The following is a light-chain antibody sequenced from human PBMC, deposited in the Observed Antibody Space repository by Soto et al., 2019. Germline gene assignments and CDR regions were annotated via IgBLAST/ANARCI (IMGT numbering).Light chain of an antibody. Sequence: DIQMTQAPSTLSASVVDRVTITCRASQSISSWLDWYQQKPGKAPKLLIYDASSLESGVPSRFSGSGSGTEFTLTISSLQPDDFATYYCKQYNSYPWTFGQGTKVEIK. CDR2: DAS. CDR3: KQYNSYPWT. CDR1: QSISSW. J-gene: IGKJ1*01. V-gene: IGKV1-5*01.